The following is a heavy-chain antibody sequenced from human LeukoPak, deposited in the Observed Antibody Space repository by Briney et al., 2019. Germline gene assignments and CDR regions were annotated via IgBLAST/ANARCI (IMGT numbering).Heavy chain of an antibody. V-gene: IGHV4-34*01. Sequence: PSETLSLTCAVYGGSFSGYYWSWIRQPPGKGLEWIGEINHGGSTNYNPSLKSRVTISVDTSKNQFSLKLTSVTAADTAVYYCARGRGGDKVVVAAAKSGWFDPWGQGTLVTVSS. J-gene: IGHJ5*02. CDR2: INHGGST. CDR3: ARGRGGDKVVVAAAKSGWFDP. D-gene: IGHD2-2*01. CDR1: GGSFSGYY.